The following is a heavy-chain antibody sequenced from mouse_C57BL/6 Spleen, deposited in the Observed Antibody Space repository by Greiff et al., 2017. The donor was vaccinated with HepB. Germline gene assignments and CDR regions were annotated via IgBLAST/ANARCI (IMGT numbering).Heavy chain of an antibody. D-gene: IGHD1-1*01. Sequence: VQLQQSGPELVKPGASVKISCKASGYTFTDYYMNWVKQSHGKSLEWIGDINPNNGGTSYNQKFKGKATLTVDKSSSTAYMELRSLTSEDSAVYYCARGGRVVTTVDYFDYWGQGTTLTVSS. CDR1: GYTFTDYY. CDR2: INPNNGGT. J-gene: IGHJ2*01. CDR3: ARGGRVVTTVDYFDY. V-gene: IGHV1-26*01.